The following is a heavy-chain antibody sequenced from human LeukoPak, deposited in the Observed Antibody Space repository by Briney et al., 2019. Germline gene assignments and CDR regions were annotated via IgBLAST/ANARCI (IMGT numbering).Heavy chain of an antibody. CDR1: GASISSYY. CDR2: IYTSGST. CDR3: ARVSYYGSGSYSRAFDI. Sequence: SETLSLTCTVSGASISSYYWSWTRQPAGKGLEWIGRIYTSGSTNYNPSLKSRVTMSVDTSKNQFSLKLRSVTAADTAVYYCARVSYYGSGSYSRAFDIWGQGTMVTVSS. V-gene: IGHV4-4*07. D-gene: IGHD3-10*01. J-gene: IGHJ3*02.